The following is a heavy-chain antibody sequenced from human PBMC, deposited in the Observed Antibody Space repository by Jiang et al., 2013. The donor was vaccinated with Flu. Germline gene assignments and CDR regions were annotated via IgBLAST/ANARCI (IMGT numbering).Heavy chain of an antibody. Sequence: EWIGEKSIHSGSTNYNPSLKSRVTISVDTSKNQFSLKLSSVTAADTAVYYCARESGWSAKSDYWGQGTLVTVSS. CDR2: KSIHSGST. J-gene: IGHJ4*02. V-gene: IGHV4-34*01. CDR3: ARESGWSAKSDY. D-gene: IGHD6-19*01.